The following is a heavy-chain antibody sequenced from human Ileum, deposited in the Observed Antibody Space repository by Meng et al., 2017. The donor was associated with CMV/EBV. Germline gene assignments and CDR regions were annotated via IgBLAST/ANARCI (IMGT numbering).Heavy chain of an antibody. V-gene: IGHV6-1*01. J-gene: IGHJ4*02. Sequence: SQTLSLTSAISGDSFSSNTVAWNWIRQSPSRGLEYLGRTYYRSKWYNDYAVSVKGRIVINTDTSKNQFSLQLNSVTPEDTAVYYCARDYYGSGTYSYLFDYWGQGTLVTVSS. D-gene: IGHD3-10*01. CDR3: ARDYYGSGTYSYLFDY. CDR2: TYYRSKWYN. CDR1: GDSFSSNTVA.